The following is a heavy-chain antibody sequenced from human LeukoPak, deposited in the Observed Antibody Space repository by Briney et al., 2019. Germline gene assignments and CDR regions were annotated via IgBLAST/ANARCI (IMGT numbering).Heavy chain of an antibody. V-gene: IGHV1-46*01. D-gene: IGHD3-22*01. J-gene: IGHJ4*02. Sequence: ASVKVSCKASGYTFTSYYMHWVRQAPGQGLEWMGIINPSGGSTSYAQKLQGRVTMTTDTSTSAAYMELRSLRSDDTAVYYCARDITMIVVVPGYWGQGTLVTVSS. CDR3: ARDITMIVVVPGY. CDR2: INPSGGST. CDR1: GYTFTSYY.